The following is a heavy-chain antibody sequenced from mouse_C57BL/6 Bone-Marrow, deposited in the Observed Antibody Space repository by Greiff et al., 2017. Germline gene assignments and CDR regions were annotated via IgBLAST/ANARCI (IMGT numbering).Heavy chain of an antibody. V-gene: IGHV1-64*01. D-gene: IGHD2-1*01. CDR3: ARSTTDYAMDY. Sequence: VQLQQPGAELVKPGASVKLSCKASGYTFTSYWMHWVKQRPGQGLEWIGMIHPNSGSTNYNEKFKSKATLTVDKSSSTAYMQLSSLTSEDSAVYYCARSTTDYAMDYWGQGTSGTVSS. CDR2: IHPNSGST. J-gene: IGHJ4*01. CDR1: GYTFTSYW.